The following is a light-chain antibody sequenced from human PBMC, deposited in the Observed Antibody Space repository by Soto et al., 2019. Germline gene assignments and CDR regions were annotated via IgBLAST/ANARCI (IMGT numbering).Light chain of an antibody. CDR3: QQSET. V-gene: IGKV3-11*01. CDR2: NAF. CDR1: QSVNIY. J-gene: IGKJ1*01. Sequence: EIVLTQSPATLSLSPGERAALSCRASQSVNIYLAWYQQKPGQAPRLLINNAFNRATGIPARFSGSGSGTDFTLTISSLEPEDFAVYYCQQSETFGQGTKVDIK.